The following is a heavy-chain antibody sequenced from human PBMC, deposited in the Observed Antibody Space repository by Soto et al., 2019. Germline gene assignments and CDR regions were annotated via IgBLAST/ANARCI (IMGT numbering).Heavy chain of an antibody. CDR2: IIPIFGIA. V-gene: IGHV1-69*02. Sequence: QVQLVQSGAEVKKPGSSVKVSCKASGGTFSRYSITWVRQAPGHGLEWIGRIIPIFGIASYAQKFQGRVTITADESTSTAYMELSSLRSDDTAVYYCARGDRDRETGLVPAAIDGMDVWGLGTTVTVSS. J-gene: IGHJ6*02. D-gene: IGHD2-2*01. CDR3: ARGDRDRETGLVPAAIDGMDV. CDR1: GGTFSRYS.